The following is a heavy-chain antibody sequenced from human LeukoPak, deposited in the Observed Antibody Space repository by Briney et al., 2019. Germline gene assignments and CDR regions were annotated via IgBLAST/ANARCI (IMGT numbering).Heavy chain of an antibody. D-gene: IGHD3-22*01. J-gene: IGHJ3*02. Sequence: DSVKGRFTISRDNAKNSLYLQMNSLRAEDTAVYYCARDMIVVAKGNAFDIWGQGTMVTVSS. CDR3: ARDMIVVAKGNAFDI. V-gene: IGHV3-7*01.